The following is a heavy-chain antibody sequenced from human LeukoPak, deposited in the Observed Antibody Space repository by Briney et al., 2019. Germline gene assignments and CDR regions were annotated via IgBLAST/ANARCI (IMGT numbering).Heavy chain of an antibody. J-gene: IGHJ4*02. D-gene: IGHD3-22*01. Sequence: PGGSLRLSCAASGFTFSSYSMNWVRQAPGKGLEWVSSISSSSSYIYYADSVKGRFTISRDNAKNSLYLQMNSLRAEDTAVYYCARDLQNYYDSSGWGQGTLVTVSS. CDR1: GFTFSSYS. CDR3: ARDLQNYYDSSG. CDR2: ISSSSSYI. V-gene: IGHV3-21*01.